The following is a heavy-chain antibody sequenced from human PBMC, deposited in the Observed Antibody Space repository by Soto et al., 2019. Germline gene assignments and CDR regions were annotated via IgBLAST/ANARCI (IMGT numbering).Heavy chain of an antibody. CDR1: GGSISSGGYS. J-gene: IGHJ4*02. Sequence: QLQLQESGSGLVKPSQTLSLTCAVSGGSISSGGYSWSWIRQPPGKGLEWIGYIYHSGSTYYNPSLXGXVXIXXDRSKNQFSLKLSSVTAADTAVYYCARGQQLVRNYWGQGTLVTVSS. CDR3: ARGQQLVRNY. D-gene: IGHD6-13*01. CDR2: IYHSGST. V-gene: IGHV4-30-2*01.